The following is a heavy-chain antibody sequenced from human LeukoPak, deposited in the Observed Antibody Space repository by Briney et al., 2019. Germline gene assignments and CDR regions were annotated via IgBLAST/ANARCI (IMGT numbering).Heavy chain of an antibody. CDR3: ASCGYSYGYLHYPYMDV. D-gene: IGHD5-18*01. CDR2: MYYSGST. Sequence: SETLSLTCTVSGGSISSYYCTWIRQPPGKGLEWIGYMYYSGSTKYNPSMKSRVTISVDTSKNQCSLKLSSVTAADTAVYYCASCGYSYGYLHYPYMDVWGKGTTVTISS. J-gene: IGHJ6*03. V-gene: IGHV4-59*08. CDR1: GGSISSYY.